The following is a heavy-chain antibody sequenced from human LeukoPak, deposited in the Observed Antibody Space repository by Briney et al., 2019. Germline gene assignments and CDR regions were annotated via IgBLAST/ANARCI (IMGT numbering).Heavy chain of an antibody. J-gene: IGHJ4*02. CDR1: GFTFSRHG. D-gene: IGHD3-3*01. V-gene: IGHV3-30*03. Sequence: GVSLRLSCAPSGFTFSRHGMHWVRQAPGKGLEWVAIISNNGSRKYYAHSVEGRFTISRDNSKNTLYLQMDSLRAEDTAVYYCARDRAWNYFDYWGQGTLVTVSS. CDR2: ISNNGSRK. CDR3: ARDRAWNYFDY.